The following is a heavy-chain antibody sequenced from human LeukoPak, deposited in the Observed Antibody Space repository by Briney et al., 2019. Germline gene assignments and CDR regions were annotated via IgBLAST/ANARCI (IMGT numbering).Heavy chain of an antibody. D-gene: IGHD2-2*01. CDR2: IYPGDSDT. CDR3: ARPAYLGYCSSTSCHDAFDI. V-gene: IGHV5-51*01. CDR1: GYSFTSYW. J-gene: IGHJ3*02. Sequence: KRGESLKISCKGSGYSFTSYWIGWVRQMPGKGLEWMGIIYPGDSDTRYSPSFQGQVTISAEKSISTAYLQWSSLKASDTAMYYCARPAYLGYCSSTSCHDAFDIWGQGTMVTVSS.